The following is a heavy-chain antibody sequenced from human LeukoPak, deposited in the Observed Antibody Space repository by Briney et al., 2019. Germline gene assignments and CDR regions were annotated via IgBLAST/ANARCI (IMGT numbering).Heavy chain of an antibody. CDR2: IYTSGDT. V-gene: IGHV4-4*07. D-gene: IGHD6-13*01. CDR1: GGSMSSYC. Sequence: SETLSLTCTVSGGSMSSYCWSWIRQPAGKGLEWIGRIYTSGDTNYNPSLKSRVTMSVDTSKNQFSLKLSSVTAADTAVYYCARSISWYSYSDYWGQGTLVTVSS. J-gene: IGHJ4*02. CDR3: ARSISWYSYSDY.